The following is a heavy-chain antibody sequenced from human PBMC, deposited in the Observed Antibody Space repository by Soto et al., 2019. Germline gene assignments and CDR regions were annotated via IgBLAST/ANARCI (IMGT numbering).Heavy chain of an antibody. Sequence: GDAVKGSCEASGYPVCSYVMQGVRQAPGQRLEWMGWINAGNGNTKYSQKFQGRVTITRDTSASTAYMELSSLRSEDTAVEYCAAYQTFHCWGHGTLVSVS. D-gene: IGHD2-2*01. CDR3: AAYQTFHC. V-gene: IGHV1-3*01. CDR2: INAGNGNT. CDR1: GYPVCSYV. J-gene: IGHJ4*01.